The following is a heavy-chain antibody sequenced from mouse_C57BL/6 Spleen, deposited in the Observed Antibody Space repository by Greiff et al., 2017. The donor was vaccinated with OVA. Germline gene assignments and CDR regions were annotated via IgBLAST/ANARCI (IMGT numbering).Heavy chain of an antibody. Sequence: VQLQQPGAELVRPGPSVKLSCKASGYTFTSYWMHWVKQRPGQGLEWIGVIDPSDSYTNYNQKFKGKATLTVDTSSSTAYMQLSSLTSEDSAVYYCARGGGYDNYAMDYWGQGTSVTVSS. D-gene: IGHD2-2*01. J-gene: IGHJ4*01. CDR2: IDPSDSYT. V-gene: IGHV1-59*01. CDR3: ARGGGYDNYAMDY. CDR1: GYTFTSYW.